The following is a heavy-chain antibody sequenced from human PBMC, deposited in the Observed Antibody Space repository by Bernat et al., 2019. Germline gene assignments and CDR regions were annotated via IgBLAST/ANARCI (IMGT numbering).Heavy chain of an antibody. Sequence: EVQLVESGGGLVKPGGSLRLSCAASGFTFSSYAMSWVRQAPGKGLEWVSAISGSGGSTYYADSVKGRFTISRDNSKNTLYLQMNSLRAEDTAVYYCVPLAIKVGCSGGSCYQLFDYWGQGTLVTVSS. CDR2: ISGSGGST. CDR1: GFTFSSYA. V-gene: IGHV3-23*04. CDR3: VPLAIKVGCSGGSCYQLFDY. J-gene: IGHJ4*02. D-gene: IGHD2-15*01.